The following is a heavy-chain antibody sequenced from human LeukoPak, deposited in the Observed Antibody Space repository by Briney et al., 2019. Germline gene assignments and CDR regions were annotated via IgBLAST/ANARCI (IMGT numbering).Heavy chain of an antibody. Sequence: SSETLSLTCTVSGGSISSYYWSWIRQPPGKGLEWIGYIYYSGSTNYNPSLKSRVTISVDTSKNQFSLKLSSVTAADTAVYYCAREHRAGYCSGGSCYIYYYYYMDVWGKGTTVTISS. CDR2: IYYSGST. CDR3: AREHRAGYCSGGSCYIYYYYYMDV. J-gene: IGHJ6*03. D-gene: IGHD2-15*01. V-gene: IGHV4-59*01. CDR1: GGSISSYY.